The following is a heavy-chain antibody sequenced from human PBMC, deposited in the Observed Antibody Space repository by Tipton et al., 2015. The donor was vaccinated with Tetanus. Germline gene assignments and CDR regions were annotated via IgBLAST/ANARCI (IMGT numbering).Heavy chain of an antibody. Sequence: SLRLSCSASGFMFSGYWMSWVRQAPGKGLEWVANIQQDANEKHYVDSVKGRFTISRDNAKNTLSLQMNSVTAEDTGVYYCTRDRRGSYLFYYGMDIWGQGTVVTVSS. CDR2: IQQDANEK. V-gene: IGHV3-7*01. CDR3: TRDRRGSYLFYYGMDI. D-gene: IGHD3-16*02. J-gene: IGHJ6*02. CDR1: GFMFSGYW.